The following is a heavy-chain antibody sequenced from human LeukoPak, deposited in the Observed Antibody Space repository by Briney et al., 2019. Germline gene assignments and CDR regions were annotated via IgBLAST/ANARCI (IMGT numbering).Heavy chain of an antibody. CDR3: ARDDIPEGGIDN. CDR1: GGSISSSSYY. Sequence: PSETLSLTCTVSGGSISSSSYYWGWIRQPPGKGLEWIGYIYYSGSTYYNPSLKSRVTISVDTSKNQFSLKLSSVTAADTAVYYCARDDIPEGGIDNWGQGTLVTVSS. D-gene: IGHD3-16*01. J-gene: IGHJ4*02. V-gene: IGHV4-31*03. CDR2: IYYSGST.